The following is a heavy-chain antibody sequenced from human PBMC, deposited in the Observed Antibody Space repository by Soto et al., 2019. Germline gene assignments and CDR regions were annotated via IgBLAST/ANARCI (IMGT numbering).Heavy chain of an antibody. J-gene: IGHJ4*02. V-gene: IGHV1-24*01. CDR2: FDPEAGEK. D-gene: IGHD1-26*01. Sequence: QVQVVQSGAEVKKPGASVKVSCKVSGNTLTELSMYWVRQAPGKGLEWMGGFDPEAGEKIYAQKFPGRVHMAQGSSIDHGHLGLSSLESQGHAVYYRGTPPQGWELLPVFWGQGTLVTVSS. CDR1: GNTLTELS. CDR3: GTPPQGWELLPVF.